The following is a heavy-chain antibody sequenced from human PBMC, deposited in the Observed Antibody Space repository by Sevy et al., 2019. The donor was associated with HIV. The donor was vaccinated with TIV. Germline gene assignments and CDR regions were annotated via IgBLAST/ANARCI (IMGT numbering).Heavy chain of an antibody. V-gene: IGHV3-7*03. J-gene: IGHJ3*02. CDR1: GFTFSYYW. CDR3: VRTDDSTGYNNFRDCIFDI. Sequence: GGSLRLSCAASGFTFSYYWMNWVRQAPGKGLEWVANIKDDGSEKYYVDSVKGRFTISRDNAKNNLYVQMHSLRVEDTAVYYCVRTDDSTGYNNFRDCIFDIWGQGTMVTVSS. CDR2: IKDDGSEK. D-gene: IGHD3-22*01.